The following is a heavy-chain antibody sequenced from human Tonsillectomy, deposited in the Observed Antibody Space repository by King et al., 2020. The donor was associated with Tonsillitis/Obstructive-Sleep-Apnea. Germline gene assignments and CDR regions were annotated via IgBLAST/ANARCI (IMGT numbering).Heavy chain of an antibody. J-gene: IGHJ4*02. Sequence: VQLVESGGGLVRPGGSLRLSCAASGFTFSSYVMSWVHQAPGKGLEWVSAISGSGGTTYYADSVKGRFTISRDNSKNTLYLQMNSLRAEDTAMYYCAKEGDQLPHLDYWGQGTLVTVSS. CDR2: ISGSGGTT. CDR3: AKEGDQLPHLDY. D-gene: IGHD2-2*01. CDR1: GFTFSSYV. V-gene: IGHV3-23*04.